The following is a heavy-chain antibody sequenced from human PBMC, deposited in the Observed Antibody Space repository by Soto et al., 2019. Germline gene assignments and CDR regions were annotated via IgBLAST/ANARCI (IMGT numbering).Heavy chain of an antibody. V-gene: IGHV4-30-2*01. J-gene: IGHJ4*02. CDR3: AGGAPVVNAY. D-gene: IGHD3-22*01. Sequence: LQLQESGSGLVKPSHTLSLNCAVSGFSISSGGSSWSWIRQPPGKGLVWIGYIYHSGSTNYNPALTSRANISVDRSNNQYNLKLRSVTSADTAVYYCAGGAPVVNAYWGPGTLVTVSS. CDR1: GFSISSGGSS. CDR2: IYHSGST.